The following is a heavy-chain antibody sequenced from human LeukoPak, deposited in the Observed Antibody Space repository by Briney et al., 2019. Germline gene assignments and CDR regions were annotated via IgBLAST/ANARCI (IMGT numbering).Heavy chain of an antibody. V-gene: IGHV4-34*01. Sequence: SETLSLTCAVYGGSFSGYYWSWIRQPPGKGLEWIGSIYHSGSTYYNPSLKSRVTISVDTSKNQFSLQLNSVTPEDTAVYYCARTSGSYAAYDAFDIWGQGTMVTVSS. J-gene: IGHJ3*02. CDR2: IYHSGST. CDR3: ARTSGSYAAYDAFDI. D-gene: IGHD1-26*01. CDR1: GGSFSGYY.